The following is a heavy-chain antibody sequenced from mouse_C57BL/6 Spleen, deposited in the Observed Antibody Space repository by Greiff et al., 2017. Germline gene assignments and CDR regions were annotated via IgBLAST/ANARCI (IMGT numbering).Heavy chain of an antibody. V-gene: IGHV1-82*01. CDR2: IYPGDGDT. D-gene: IGHD2-4*01. Sequence: QVQLQQSGPELVKPGASVKISCKASGYAFSSSWMNWVKQRPGKGLEWIGRIYPGDGDTNYNGKFKGKATLTADKSSSTAYMQLSSLTSEDSAVYFCARGGLPWYFDVWGTGTTVTVSS. CDR1: GYAFSSSW. CDR3: ARGGLPWYFDV. J-gene: IGHJ1*03.